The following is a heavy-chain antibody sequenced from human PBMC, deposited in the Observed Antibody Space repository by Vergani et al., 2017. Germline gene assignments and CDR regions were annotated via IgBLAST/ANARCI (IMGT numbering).Heavy chain of an antibody. D-gene: IGHD2-21*01. J-gene: IGHJ4*02. Sequence: EVQLVESGGGLVQPGGSLRLSCAASGFTFSSYWMSWVRQAPGKGLEWVANIKQDGSEKYYVDSVKGRFTISRDNAKNSLYLQMNSLRAEDTAVYYCARYLGGAYPAADYWGQGTLVTVSS. CDR2: IKQDGSEK. CDR1: GFTFSSYW. CDR3: ARYLGGAYPAADY. V-gene: IGHV3-7*03.